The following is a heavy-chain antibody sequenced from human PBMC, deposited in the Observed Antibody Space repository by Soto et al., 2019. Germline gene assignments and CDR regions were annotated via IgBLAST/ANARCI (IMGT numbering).Heavy chain of an antibody. CDR3: AKEHGDGSSTSCYPDN. J-gene: IGHJ4*02. CDR1: GFTFSSYA. D-gene: IGHD2-2*01. CDR2: ISGCGGST. V-gene: IGHV3-23*01. Sequence: EVQLLESGGGLVQPGGSLRLSCAASGFTFSSYAMSWVRQAAGKGLEWVSAISGCGGSTYYADSVKGRFTISRDKSKNALDLQMSSLTAEDTAVYYCAKEHGDGSSTSCYPDNWGQGTLVAVAS.